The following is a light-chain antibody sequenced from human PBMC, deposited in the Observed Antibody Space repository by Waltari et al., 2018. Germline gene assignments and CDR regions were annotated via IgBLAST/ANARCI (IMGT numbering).Light chain of an antibody. V-gene: IGLV2-11*01. Sequence: QSALTQPRSVSGSPGQSVTISCTGTSSDVGGYNYVSWYPQHPGKAPKLMIYDVSTRPSGVPDRFSGSKSGNPASLTISGLQAEDEADYYCCSYAGSYTVVFGGGTKLTVL. CDR2: DVS. CDR3: CSYAGSYTVV. CDR1: SSDVGGYNY. J-gene: IGLJ2*01.